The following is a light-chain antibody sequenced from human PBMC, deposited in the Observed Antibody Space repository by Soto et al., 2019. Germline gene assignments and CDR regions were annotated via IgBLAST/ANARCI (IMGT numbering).Light chain of an antibody. Sequence: ETLLTQSPGTLSLSPGERATLSCRASQSVSSDLAWYHQKPGQAPRLLIYGASTRDTGIPARFSGSGSGTEFTLTINSLQSEDFAVYYCQQYNNWPRTFGQGTKVDIK. CDR1: QSVSSD. CDR3: QQYNNWPRT. J-gene: IGKJ1*01. V-gene: IGKV3-15*01. CDR2: GAS.